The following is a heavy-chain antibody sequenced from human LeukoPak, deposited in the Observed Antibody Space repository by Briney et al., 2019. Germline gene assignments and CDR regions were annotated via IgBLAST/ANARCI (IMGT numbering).Heavy chain of an antibody. CDR1: GGSISSGGYY. CDR3: ARDCSAGMDV. D-gene: IGHD2-15*01. CDR2: IYHSGST. J-gene: IGHJ6*02. Sequence: SETLSLTCTVSGGSISSGGYYWSWIRQPPGKGLEWIGYIYHSGSTYYNPSLKSRVTISVDRSKNQFSLKLSSVTAADTAVYYCARDCSAGMDVWGQGTTVTVSS. V-gene: IGHV4-30-2*01.